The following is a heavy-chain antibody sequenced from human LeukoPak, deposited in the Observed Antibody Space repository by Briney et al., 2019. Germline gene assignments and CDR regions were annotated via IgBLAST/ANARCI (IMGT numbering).Heavy chain of an antibody. D-gene: IGHD2-21*02. J-gene: IGHJ2*01. CDR1: GFTVSSNY. CDR2: IYSGGST. Sequence: PGGSLRLSCAASGFTVSSNYMTWVRQAPGKGLEWVSVIYSGGSTYYADSVKGRFTVSRDNSKNTLDLQMNSLRAEDTAVYYCARGVAVTRGWYFDLWGRGTLVTVSS. CDR3: ARGVAVTRGWYFDL. V-gene: IGHV3-66*01.